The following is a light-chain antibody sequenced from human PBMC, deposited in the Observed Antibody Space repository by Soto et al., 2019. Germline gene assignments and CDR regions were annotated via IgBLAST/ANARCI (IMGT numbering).Light chain of an antibody. Sequence: QAVRTHAASESGSPGQSITISCAGTSRDVGGYNYVSWYQQLPGKAPKLMIYEVSNRPSGVSFRFSGSKSGHTASLTITGLQAEDEADYYCTPYTSRTTSVFGPAPKVTV. CDR3: TPYTSRTTSV. J-gene: IGLJ1*01. CDR2: EVS. CDR1: SRDVGGYNY. V-gene: IGLV2-14*01.